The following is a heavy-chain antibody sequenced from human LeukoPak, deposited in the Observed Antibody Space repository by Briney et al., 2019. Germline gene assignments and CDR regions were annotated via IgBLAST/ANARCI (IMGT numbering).Heavy chain of an antibody. CDR2: ISGTRMYT. CDR3: AKAPYDNYYYYMFV. Sequence: GGSLRLSCAASGFTFSSYGIIWVRQAPGKGLEWVSAISGTRMYTFYADSVKGRFTVSRDNSRNTLYLQINSLRAEDTATYYCAKAPYDNYYYYMFVWGKGNTVTVSS. J-gene: IGHJ6*03. CDR1: GFTFSSYG. V-gene: IGHV3-23*01. D-gene: IGHD5-12*01.